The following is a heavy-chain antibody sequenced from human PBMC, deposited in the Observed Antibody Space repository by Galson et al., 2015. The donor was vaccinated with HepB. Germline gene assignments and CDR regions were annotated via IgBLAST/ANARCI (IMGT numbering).Heavy chain of an antibody. D-gene: IGHD6-13*01. V-gene: IGHV1-69*02. Sequence: SVKVSCKASGGTFSSYTISWVRQAPGQGLEWMGRIIPILGIANYAQKFQGRVTITADKSTSTAYIELSSLRSEDTAVYYCARASAQQPLDYWGQGTLVTVSS. CDR2: IIPILGIA. J-gene: IGHJ4*02. CDR3: ARASAQQPLDY. CDR1: GGTFSSYT.